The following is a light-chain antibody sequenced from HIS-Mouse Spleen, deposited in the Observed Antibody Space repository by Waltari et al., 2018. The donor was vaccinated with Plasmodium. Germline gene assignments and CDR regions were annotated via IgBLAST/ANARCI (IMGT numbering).Light chain of an antibody. J-gene: IGLJ3*02. Sequence: SYELTQPSSVSVSPGQTARITCSGYVLAKKHARWFQQKPGQAPVLVIYKDSERPSVIPERFSGSSSGTTVTLTISGAQVEDEADYYCYSAADNNRVFGGGTKLTVL. CDR1: VLAKKH. CDR2: KDS. CDR3: YSAADNNRV. V-gene: IGLV3-27*01.